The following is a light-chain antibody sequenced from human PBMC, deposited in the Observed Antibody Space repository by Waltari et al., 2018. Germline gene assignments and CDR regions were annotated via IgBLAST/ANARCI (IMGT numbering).Light chain of an antibody. Sequence: EVVMTQSPATLSVSPGERATLSCRASRNINNNLAWYHQIPEQAPRHLIYGASTRATGIPARFSGSGSGTEFTLTISSLQSEDFAVYYCQHFHSWPLTFGGGTKVEIK. CDR3: QHFHSWPLT. CDR2: GAS. CDR1: RNINNN. V-gene: IGKV3-15*01. J-gene: IGKJ4*01.